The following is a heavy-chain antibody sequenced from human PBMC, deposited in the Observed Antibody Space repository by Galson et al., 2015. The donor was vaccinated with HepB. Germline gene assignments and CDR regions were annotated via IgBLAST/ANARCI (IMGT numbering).Heavy chain of an antibody. J-gene: IGHJ2*01. CDR2: IIISNNFV. V-gene: IGHV3-21*01. Sequence: SLRLSCAASGFTFSSYSMSWVRQAPGKGLEWVSSIIISNNFVYYAASVKGRFTISRNNAKNSLFLQMNSLRAEDTAVYYCVREGTYDYVWGGSRLPRYFDLWGRGTLVTVSS. CDR1: GFTFSSYS. D-gene: IGHD3-16*02. CDR3: VREGTYDYVWGGSRLPRYFDL.